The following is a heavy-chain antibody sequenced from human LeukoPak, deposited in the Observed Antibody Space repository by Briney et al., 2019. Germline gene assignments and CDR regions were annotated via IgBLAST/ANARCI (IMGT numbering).Heavy chain of an antibody. CDR3: ASHYYDSSGPFDY. CDR2: INRNGGST. J-gene: IGHJ4*02. V-gene: IGHV3-20*04. D-gene: IGHD3-22*01. CDR1: GFTFDDYG. Sequence: GGSLRLSCAVSGFTFDDYGMSWVRPAPGKGLERVSGINRNGGSTGYADSVKGRFTISRDNAKNSLYLQMNSLRAEDTALYYCASHYYDSSGPFDYWGQGTLVTVSS.